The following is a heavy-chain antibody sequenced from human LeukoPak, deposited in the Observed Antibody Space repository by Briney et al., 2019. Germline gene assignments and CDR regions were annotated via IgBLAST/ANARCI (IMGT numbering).Heavy chain of an antibody. V-gene: IGHV3-30*02. CDR1: GFTFSSYG. J-gene: IGHJ4*02. Sequence: GGSLRLSCAASGFTFSSYGMHWVRQAPGKGLEWVAFIRYDGSNKYYADSVKGRFTISRDNSKNTLYLQMNSLRAEDTAVYYCAKDNGEAGFWSGYGNFDYWGQGTLVTVSS. CDR2: IRYDGSNK. CDR3: AKDNGEAGFWSGYGNFDY. D-gene: IGHD3-3*01.